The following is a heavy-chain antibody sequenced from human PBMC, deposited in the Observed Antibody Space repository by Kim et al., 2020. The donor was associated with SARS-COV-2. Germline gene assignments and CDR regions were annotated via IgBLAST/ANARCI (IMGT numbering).Heavy chain of an antibody. V-gene: IGHV5-51*01. CDR3: ARSPRYFDWPDAFDI. CDR1: GYSFTSYW. Sequence: GESLKISCKGSGYSFTSYWIGWVRQMPGKGLEWVGSIYPGDSDTRYSPSFQGQVTISADKSISTAYLQWSSLKASDTAMYYCARSPRYFDWPDAFDIWGQGTMVTVSS. J-gene: IGHJ3*02. D-gene: IGHD3-9*01. CDR2: IYPGDSDT.